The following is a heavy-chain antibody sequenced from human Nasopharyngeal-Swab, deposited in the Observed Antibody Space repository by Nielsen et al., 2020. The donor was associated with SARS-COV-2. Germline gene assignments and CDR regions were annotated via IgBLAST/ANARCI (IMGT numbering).Heavy chain of an antibody. J-gene: IGHJ5*02. V-gene: IGHV1-69*06. CDR2: IIPIFGTA. CDR3: ASLRANYDFWSGYPNWFDP. D-gene: IGHD3-3*01. Sequence: SVKVSCKASGGTFSSYAISWVRQAPGQGLEWMGGIIPIFGTANYAQKFQGRVTITADKSTSTAYMELSSLRSEDTAVYYCASLRANYDFWSGYPNWFDPWGQGTLVTVSS. CDR1: GGTFSSYA.